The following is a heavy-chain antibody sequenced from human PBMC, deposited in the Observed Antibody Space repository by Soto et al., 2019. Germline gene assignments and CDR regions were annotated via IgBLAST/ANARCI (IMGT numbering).Heavy chain of an antibody. J-gene: IGHJ6*02. CDR2: IYSGGST. V-gene: IGHV3-53*01. Sequence: LRLSCAASGFTVSSNYMSWVRQAPGKGLEWVSVIYSGGSTYYADSVKGRFTISRDNSKNTLYLQMNSLRAEDTAVYYCAREETGIYYYYYGMDVGGQGTRVTVSS. CDR1: GFTVSSNY. CDR3: AREETGIYYYYYGMDV.